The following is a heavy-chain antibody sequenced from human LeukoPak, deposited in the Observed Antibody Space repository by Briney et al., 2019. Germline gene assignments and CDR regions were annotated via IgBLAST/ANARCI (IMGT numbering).Heavy chain of an antibody. V-gene: IGHV4-31*03. J-gene: IGHJ5*02. CDR3: ARELPGRVLIIGRNWFDP. Sequence: SETLSLTCTVSGGSLSSGGYYWSWIRQHPGKGLEWIGYIYYSGSTYYNPSLKSRVTISVDTSKNQFSLKLSSVTAADTAVYYCARELPGRVLIIGRNWFDPWGQGTLVTVSS. CDR1: GGSLSSGGYY. D-gene: IGHD3-3*01. CDR2: IYYSGST.